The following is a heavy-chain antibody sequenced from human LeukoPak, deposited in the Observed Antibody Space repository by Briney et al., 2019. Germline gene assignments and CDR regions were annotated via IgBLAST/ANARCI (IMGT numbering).Heavy chain of an antibody. CDR1: GGSISSYY. CDR3: AGHHPRNTVDF. V-gene: IGHV4-59*08. Sequence: SETLSLTCTVSGGSISSYYWSWIRQPPGKGLEWIAYISDIGSINYNPSLTSRVTISLDTSKNQFSLKLSSVTTADTAVYYCAGHHPRNTVDFWGQGTLVTVSS. J-gene: IGHJ4*02. CDR2: ISDIGSI. D-gene: IGHD2-8*02.